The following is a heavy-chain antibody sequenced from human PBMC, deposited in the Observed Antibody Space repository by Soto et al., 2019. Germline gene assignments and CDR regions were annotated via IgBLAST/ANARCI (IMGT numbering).Heavy chain of an antibody. CDR2: ISGSGVST. CDR1: GFTLSSYA. D-gene: IGHD3-10*01. J-gene: IGHJ6*02. CDR3: AKAPGGAYYYGMDV. V-gene: IGHV3-23*01. Sequence: EVQLLESGGGLVQPGGSLRLSCAASGFTLSSYAMSWVRQAPGKGLEWVSAISGSGVSTYYADSVKGRFTVSRDNSKNTLYLQMNSLRAEDTAVYYCAKAPGGAYYYGMDVWGQGTTVTVSS.